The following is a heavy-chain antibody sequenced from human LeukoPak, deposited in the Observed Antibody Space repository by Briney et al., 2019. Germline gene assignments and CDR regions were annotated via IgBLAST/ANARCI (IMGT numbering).Heavy chain of an antibody. CDR1: GFTFGSYA. J-gene: IGHJ4*02. CDR2: ISNGGVTT. CDR3: VNLSSRSGSSFGFDS. Sequence: GESLRLSCAASGFTFGSYAMSWVRQTPGKSLEWVSIISNGGVTTYYADSVRGRFTISRDNSKDLLYLQMDSLRAEDTAVYYCVNLSSRSGSSFGFDSWGLGTLVTVSS. V-gene: IGHV3-23*01. D-gene: IGHD6-13*01.